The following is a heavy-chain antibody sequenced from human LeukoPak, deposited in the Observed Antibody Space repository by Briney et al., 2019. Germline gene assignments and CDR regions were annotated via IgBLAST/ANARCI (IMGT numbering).Heavy chain of an antibody. Sequence: PSQTLSLTCTVSGGSISSGDYYWSCIRQPPGKGLEWIGYFHNSGTSTYNPSLKSRVTISADTSKNQFSLKLNSLTTADTAVYYCTRGAGWLIDYWGQGILVTVSS. CDR2: FHNSGTS. V-gene: IGHV4-61*08. J-gene: IGHJ4*02. D-gene: IGHD3-16*01. CDR1: GGSISSGDYY. CDR3: TRGAGWLIDY.